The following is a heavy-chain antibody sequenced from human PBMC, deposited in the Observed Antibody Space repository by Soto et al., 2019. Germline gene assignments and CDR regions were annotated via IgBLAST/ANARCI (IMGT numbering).Heavy chain of an antibody. V-gene: IGHV3-53*01. J-gene: IGHJ4*02. D-gene: IGHD3-3*01. CDR2: IYSGGST. Sequence: PGGSLRLSCAASGFTVSSNYMSWVRQAPGKGLEWVSVIYSGGSTYYADSVKGRFTISRDNSKNTLYLQMNSLRAEDTAVYYCARDRYDFWSGSVWGQGTLVTVPQ. CDR3: ARDRYDFWSGSV. CDR1: GFTVSSNY.